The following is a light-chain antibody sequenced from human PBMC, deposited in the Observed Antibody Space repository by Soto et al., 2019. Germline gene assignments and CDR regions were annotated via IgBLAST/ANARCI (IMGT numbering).Light chain of an antibody. J-gene: IGKJ1*01. CDR2: KAS. CDR3: QQYNSYST. CDR1: QTISTW. V-gene: IGKV1-5*03. Sequence: DIKMFQSPPTLSAYVGDKVTIRCRASQTISTWLAWYQQKPGKAPKLLIYKASKLENGVPSRFSGSGSGTEFTLTISSLQPDDFATYYCQQYNSYSTFGQRTKVVIK.